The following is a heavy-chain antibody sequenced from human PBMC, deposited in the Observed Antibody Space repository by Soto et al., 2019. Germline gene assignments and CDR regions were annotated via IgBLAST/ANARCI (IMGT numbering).Heavy chain of an antibody. J-gene: IGHJ4*02. D-gene: IGHD5-18*01. Sequence: EVQLVESGGGLVKPGGSLRLSCAASGFTFSSYSMNWVRQAPGKGLEWVSSISSSSSYIYYADSVKGRFTISRDNAKNSLYLQMKSLRAEETAVYYCARDQPGYSYGYGLGYWGQGTLVTVSS. V-gene: IGHV3-21*01. CDR2: ISSSSSYI. CDR3: ARDQPGYSYGYGLGY. CDR1: GFTFSSYS.